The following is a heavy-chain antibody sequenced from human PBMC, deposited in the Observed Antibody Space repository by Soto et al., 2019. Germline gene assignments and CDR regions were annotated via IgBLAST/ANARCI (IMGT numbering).Heavy chain of an antibody. Sequence: GGSLRLSCAASGFTFSSYAMHWVRQAPGKGLEWVAVISYDGSNKYYADSVKGRFTISRDNSKNTLYLQMNSLRAEDTAVYYCARSGDSSGYSAIMDYYGMDVWGQGTTVTVSS. J-gene: IGHJ6*02. D-gene: IGHD3-22*01. V-gene: IGHV3-30*04. CDR1: GFTFSSYA. CDR3: ARSGDSSGYSAIMDYYGMDV. CDR2: ISYDGSNK.